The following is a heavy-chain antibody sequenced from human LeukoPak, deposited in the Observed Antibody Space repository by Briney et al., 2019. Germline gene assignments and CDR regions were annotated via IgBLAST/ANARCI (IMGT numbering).Heavy chain of an antibody. J-gene: IGHJ4*02. Sequence: PSETLSLTCTVSGGSISSSGYYWGWIRQPPGKGLEWIASISYLRSTHYNPSLKSRGTISVDTSKNQFSLKLSSVTAADTAVYYCARDSYDSSGYYEPLDYWGQGTLVTVSS. D-gene: IGHD3-22*01. V-gene: IGHV4-39*07. CDR1: GGSISSSGYY. CDR3: ARDSYDSSGYYEPLDY. CDR2: ISYLRST.